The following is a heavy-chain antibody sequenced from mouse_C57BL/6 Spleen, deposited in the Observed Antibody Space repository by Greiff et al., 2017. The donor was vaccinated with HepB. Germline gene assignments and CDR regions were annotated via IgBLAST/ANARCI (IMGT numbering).Heavy chain of an antibody. Sequence: VKVVESGAELVRPGASVTLSCKASGYTFTDYEMHWVKQTPVHGLEWIGAIDPETGGTAYNQKFKGKAILTADKSSSTAYMELRSLTSEDSAVYYCTRWVTGYYFDYWGQGTTLTVSS. J-gene: IGHJ2*01. V-gene: IGHV1-15*01. CDR3: TRWVTGYYFDY. D-gene: IGHD4-1*01. CDR1: GYTFTDYE. CDR2: IDPETGGT.